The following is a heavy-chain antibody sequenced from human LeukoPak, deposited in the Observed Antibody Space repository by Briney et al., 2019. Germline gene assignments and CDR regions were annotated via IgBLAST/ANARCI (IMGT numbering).Heavy chain of an antibody. CDR3: ARVITMVRTYNWFDP. CDR1: GGTFSSYA. V-gene: IGHV1-69*13. CDR2: IIPIFGTA. J-gene: IGHJ5*02. D-gene: IGHD3-10*01. Sequence: SVKVSCKASGGTFSSYAISWVRQAPGQGLEWMGGIIPIFGTANYAQKFQGRVTITADESTSTAYMELSSLRSEDTAVYYCARVITMVRTYNWFDPWGQGTLVTVSS.